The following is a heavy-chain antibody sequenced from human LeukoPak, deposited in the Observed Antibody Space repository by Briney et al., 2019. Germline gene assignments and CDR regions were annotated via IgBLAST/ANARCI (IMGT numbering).Heavy chain of an antibody. V-gene: IGHV3-30*18. CDR3: AKAGDNLGSGSSPDLYYYGMDV. J-gene: IGHJ6*04. Sequence: GGSLRLSCAASGFTFSSYGMHWVRQAPGKGLEWVAVISYDGSNKYYADSVKGRFTISRDNSKNTLYLQMNSLRAEDTAVYYCAKAGDNLGSGSSPDLYYYGMDVWGKGTTVTVSS. CDR1: GFTFSSYG. CDR2: ISYDGSNK. D-gene: IGHD3-10*01.